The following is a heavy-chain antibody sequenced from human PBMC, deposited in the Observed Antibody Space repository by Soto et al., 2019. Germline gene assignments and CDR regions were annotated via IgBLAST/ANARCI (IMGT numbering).Heavy chain of an antibody. CDR2: INHSGST. J-gene: IGHJ6*03. V-gene: IGHV4-34*01. CDR3: ARDRVVITPSMDV. D-gene: IGHD3-3*01. CDR1: GGPFSGYY. Sequence: SETLSLTCAVYGGPFSGYYWSWIRQPPGKGLEWIGEINHSGSTNYNPSLKSRVTISVDTSKNQFSLKLSSVTAADTAVYYCARDRVVITPSMDVWGKGTTVTVSS.